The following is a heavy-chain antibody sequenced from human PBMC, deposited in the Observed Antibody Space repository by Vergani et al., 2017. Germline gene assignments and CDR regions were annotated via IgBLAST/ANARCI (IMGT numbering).Heavy chain of an antibody. CDR3: AVDYGSGSYTFDC. V-gene: IGHV1-69*06. CDR1: GGTFSSYA. Sequence: QVQLVQSGAEVKKPGASVKVLCKASGGTFSSYAISGVRQAPGQGLEWMGGIIPIFGTANYAQKFQGRVTITADKSTSTAYMELSSLRSEDTAVYYCAVDYGSGSYTFDCWSQGSLVTVSS. CDR2: IIPIFGTA. J-gene: IGHJ4*02. D-gene: IGHD3-10*01.